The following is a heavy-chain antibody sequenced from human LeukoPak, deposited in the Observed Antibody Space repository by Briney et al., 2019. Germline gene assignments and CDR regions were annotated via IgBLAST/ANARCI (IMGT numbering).Heavy chain of an antibody. CDR3: GDSPRNSIAVAPNAFHI. V-gene: IGHV5-51*04. J-gene: IGHJ3*02. Sequence: EPLKISCKGSGYSFTSYWIGWVRQMPGQGLEWMGMIHPGDSDTRYSPYLQGQVTISADKHIRTAYLQWSTLNASDTAVYYCGDSPRNSIAVAPNAFHIWGQGTMVTVSS. D-gene: IGHD2-15*01. CDR2: IHPGDSDT. CDR1: GYSFTSYW.